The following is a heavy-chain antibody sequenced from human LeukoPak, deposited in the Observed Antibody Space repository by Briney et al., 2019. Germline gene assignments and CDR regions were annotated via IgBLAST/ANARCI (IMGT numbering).Heavy chain of an antibody. V-gene: IGHV3-30*02. J-gene: IGHJ6*03. Sequence: GRSLRLSCAASGFTFSSYGMHWVRQAPGKGLEWVAFIRYDGSNKYYADSVKGRFTISRDNSKNTLYLQMNSLRAEDTAVYYCAKEGNYDRDYMDVWGKGTTVTVSS. CDR3: AKEGNYDRDYMDV. CDR1: GFTFSSYG. D-gene: IGHD4-11*01. CDR2: IRYDGSNK.